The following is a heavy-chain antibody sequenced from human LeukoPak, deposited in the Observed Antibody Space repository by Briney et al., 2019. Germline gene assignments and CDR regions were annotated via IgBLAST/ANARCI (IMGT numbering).Heavy chain of an antibody. D-gene: IGHD1-26*01. J-gene: IGHJ4*02. Sequence: VASVKVSCKASGYTFTGYYMHWVRQAPGQGLEWMGWINPNSGGTNYAQKFQGWVTMTRDTSISTAYMELSRLRCDDTAVYYCARSLVGATRLDYWGQGTLVTVSS. CDR1: GYTFTGYY. CDR3: ARSLVGATRLDY. CDR2: INPNSGGT. V-gene: IGHV1-2*04.